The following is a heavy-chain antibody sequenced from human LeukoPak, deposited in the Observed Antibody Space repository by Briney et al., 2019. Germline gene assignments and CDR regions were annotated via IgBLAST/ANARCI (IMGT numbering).Heavy chain of an antibody. CDR2: ISWNSGSI. CDR3: AKGSDSSGYSLFDY. Sequence: TGGSLRLSCAASGFTFDDYAMHWVRQAPAKGPEWVSGISWNSGSIGYADSVKGRFTISRDNAKNSLYLQMNRLRAEDTALYYCAKGSDSSGYSLFDYWGQGTLVTVSS. CDR1: GFTFDDYA. J-gene: IGHJ4*02. V-gene: IGHV3-9*01. D-gene: IGHD3-22*01.